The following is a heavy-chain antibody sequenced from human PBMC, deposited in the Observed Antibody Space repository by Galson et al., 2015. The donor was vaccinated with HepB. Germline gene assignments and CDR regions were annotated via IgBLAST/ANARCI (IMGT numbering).Heavy chain of an antibody. V-gene: IGHV4-30-2*01. D-gene: IGHD3-10*01. Sequence: TLSLTCTVSGDSVSGGPYSWSWIRQPPGKGLEVIGYIYPYGSTYYNPSLRSRVTISLDSSKTVVPLKLTSVTAADTAVYYCARTTTWYYGSGSSYETRRLKWFDPWGQGMLVTVSS. CDR3: ARTTTWYYGSGSSYETRRLKWFDP. CDR1: GDSVSGGPYS. CDR2: IYPYGST. J-gene: IGHJ5*02.